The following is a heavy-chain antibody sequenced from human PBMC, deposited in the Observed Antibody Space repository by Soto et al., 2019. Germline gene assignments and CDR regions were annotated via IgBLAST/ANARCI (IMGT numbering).Heavy chain of an antibody. D-gene: IGHD6-19*01. CDR3: ARAVSEQQWLVKSFLDVYYYYGMDV. J-gene: IGHJ6*02. CDR2: TYYRSKWYN. Sequence: KQSQTLSLTCAISGDSVSSNSAAWNWIRQSPSRGLEWLGRTYYRSKWYNDYAVSVKSRITINPDTSKNQFSLQLNSVTPEDTAVYYCARAVSEQQWLVKSFLDVYYYYGMDVWGQGTTVTVSS. V-gene: IGHV6-1*01. CDR1: GDSVSSNSAA.